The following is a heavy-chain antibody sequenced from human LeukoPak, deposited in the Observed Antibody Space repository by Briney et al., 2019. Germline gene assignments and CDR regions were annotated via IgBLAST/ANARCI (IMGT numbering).Heavy chain of an antibody. CDR2: IYHSGIT. V-gene: IGHV4-38-2*02. J-gene: IGHJ4*02. CDR3: ATLVSTRYYFDY. D-gene: IGHD5/OR15-5a*01. Sequence: PSETLSLTCTVSDYSISSGYGYYWGWIRQPPGKGLEWIGNIYHSGITYYNHFNSSLKSRVTISVDTSKNQFSLRLTSVTAADTAVYFCATLVSTRYYFDYWGQGTLVTVSS. CDR1: DYSISSGYGYY.